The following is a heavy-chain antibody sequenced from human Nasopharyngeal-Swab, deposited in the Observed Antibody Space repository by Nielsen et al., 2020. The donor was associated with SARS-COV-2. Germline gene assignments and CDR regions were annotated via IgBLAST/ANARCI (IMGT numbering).Heavy chain of an antibody. J-gene: IGHJ6*03. V-gene: IGHV1-2*06. Sequence: ASVKVSCKASGYTFTGYYMHWVRQAPGQGLEWMGRINPNSGGTNYAQKFQGRVTMTRDTSISTAYMELSRLRSDDTAVYYCVRAGRYYYDSSGYYYDYYYYMDVWGKGTTVTVSS. D-gene: IGHD3-22*01. CDR1: GYTFTGYY. CDR3: VRAGRYYYDSSGYYYDYYYYMDV. CDR2: INPNSGGT.